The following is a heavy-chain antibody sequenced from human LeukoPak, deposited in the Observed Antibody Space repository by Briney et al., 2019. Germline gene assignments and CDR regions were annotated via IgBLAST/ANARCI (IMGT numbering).Heavy chain of an antibody. CDR2: ISGSGGST. D-gene: IGHD3-22*01. CDR3: ARDIQSAGDGTYYYDSSGYQHPSPNWFDP. V-gene: IGHV3-23*01. CDR1: GFTFSSYA. J-gene: IGHJ5*02. Sequence: GGSLRPSCAASGFTFSSYATSWVRQAPGKGLEWVSAISGSGGSTYYADSVKGRFTISRDNSKNTLYLQMNSLRAEDTAVYYCARDIQSAGDGTYYYDSSGYQHPSPNWFDPWGQGTLVTVSS.